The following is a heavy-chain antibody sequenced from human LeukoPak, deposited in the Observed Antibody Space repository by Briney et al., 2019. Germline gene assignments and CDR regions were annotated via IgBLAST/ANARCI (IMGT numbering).Heavy chain of an antibody. CDR3: ESRYYDSSGYQDY. Sequence: PSETLSLTCTVSGGSISSGDYYWSWIRQPPGKGLEWIGYIYYSGSTYYNPSLKSRVTISVDTSKNQFSLKLSSVTAADTAVYYCESRYYDSSGYQDYWGQGTLVTVSS. CDR1: GGSISSGDYY. V-gene: IGHV4-30-4*01. D-gene: IGHD3-22*01. CDR2: IYYSGST. J-gene: IGHJ4*02.